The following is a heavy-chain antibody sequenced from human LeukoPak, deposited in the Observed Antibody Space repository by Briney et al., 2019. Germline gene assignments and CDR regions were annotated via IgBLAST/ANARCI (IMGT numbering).Heavy chain of an antibody. CDR3: ASIPTYDSEPDWYFDL. D-gene: IGHD3-22*01. Sequence: SETLSLTCTVSGCSISSSSYYWGWIRQPPGKGLAWIGRIYYSGSTYYNPSLKSRVTISVDTSKNQFSLKLSSVTAADTAVYYCASIPTYDSEPDWYFDLWGRGTLVTVSS. J-gene: IGHJ2*01. V-gene: IGHV4-39*01. CDR2: IYYSGST. CDR1: GCSISSSSYY.